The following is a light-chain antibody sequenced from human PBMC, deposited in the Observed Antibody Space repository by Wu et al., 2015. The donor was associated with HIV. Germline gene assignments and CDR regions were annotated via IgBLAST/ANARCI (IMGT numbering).Light chain of an antibody. V-gene: IGKV3-11*01. CDR1: QSVSSY. CDR3: QQYGSSPHT. Sequence: EIVLTQSPATLSLSPGERATLSCRASQSVSSYLAWYQQKPGQAPRLLIYDASNRATGIPARFSGSGSGTDFTLTISRLEPEDFAVYYCQQYGSSPHTFGGGTKVEIK. CDR2: DAS. J-gene: IGKJ4*01.